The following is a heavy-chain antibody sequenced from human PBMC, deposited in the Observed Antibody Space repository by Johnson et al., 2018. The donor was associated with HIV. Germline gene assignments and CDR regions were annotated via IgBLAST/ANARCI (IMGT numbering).Heavy chain of an antibody. J-gene: IGHJ3*02. CDR2: IYSGGDT. CDR1: GFSFGSYG. CDR3: ARDTWIVGVVIERSDAFDI. D-gene: IGHD3-3*01. V-gene: IGHV3-NL1*01. Sequence: QMLLVESGGGVVQPGGSLRLSCAASGFSFGSYGMHWVRQAPGKGLEWISVIYSGGDTYYAASVRGRFTISCDNSKNTLYLQMNSLRDEDTAVYYCARDTWIVGVVIERSDAFDIWGQGTMVTVSS.